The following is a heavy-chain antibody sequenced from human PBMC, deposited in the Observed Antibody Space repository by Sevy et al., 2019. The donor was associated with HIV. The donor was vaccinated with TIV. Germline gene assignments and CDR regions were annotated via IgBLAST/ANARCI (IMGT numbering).Heavy chain of an antibody. CDR3: ARGGLGYCSGGSCYPRIGDPVWFDP. CDR2: MNPNSGNT. V-gene: IGHV1-8*01. J-gene: IGHJ5*02. CDR1: GYTFTSYD. Sequence: ASVKVSCKASGYTFTSYDINWVRQATGQGLEWMGWMNPNSGNTGYAQKFQGRVTMNRNTSISTAYMGLGSLRSEDTAVYYCARGGLGYCSGGSCYPRIGDPVWFDPWGQGTLVTVSS. D-gene: IGHD2-15*01.